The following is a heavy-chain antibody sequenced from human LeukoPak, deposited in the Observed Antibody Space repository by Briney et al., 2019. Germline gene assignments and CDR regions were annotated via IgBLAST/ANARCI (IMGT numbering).Heavy chain of an antibody. CDR2: ISAYNGNT. CDR1: GYTFTSYG. Sequence: AASVKVSCKASGYTFTSYGISWVRQAPGQGLEWMGWISAYNGNTNYAQKLQGRVTMTTDTSTSTAYMELRSLRSDDTAVYYCARVPAAIWGYYYGMDVWGQRTTVTVSS. V-gene: IGHV1-18*01. D-gene: IGHD2-2*02. CDR3: ARVPAAIWGYYYGMDV. J-gene: IGHJ6*02.